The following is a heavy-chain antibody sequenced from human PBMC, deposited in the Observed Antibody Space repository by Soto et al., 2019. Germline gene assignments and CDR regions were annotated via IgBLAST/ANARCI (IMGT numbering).Heavy chain of an antibody. D-gene: IGHD2-21*02. J-gene: IGHJ4*02. Sequence: QAQLVQSGAEVKKPGASVKVSCEASGYSFIAYYIHWVRQAPGQGLEWMGWINPNSGGMTYAQKFQGRVTMTRDTSISTSYMELRRLRSDDTAVYFCARQLAYCGGDCYTEPIDYWGQGTVVTVSS. CDR2: INPNSGGM. CDR3: ARQLAYCGGDCYTEPIDY. V-gene: IGHV1-2*02. CDR1: GYSFIAYY.